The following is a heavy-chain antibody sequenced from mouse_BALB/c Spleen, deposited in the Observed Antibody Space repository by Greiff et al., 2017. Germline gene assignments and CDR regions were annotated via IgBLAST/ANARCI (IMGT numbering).Heavy chain of an antibody. J-gene: IGHJ4*01. Sequence: EVKVVESGGGLVQPGESLKLSCESTEYEFTTYDMSWVRQTPEKRLELVAAINSDGGSTYYPDTMKRRFIISRDNTKKTLYLQMSSLRSEDTALYYCARHGDGTGAMDYWGQGTSVTVSS. CDR3: ARHGDGTGAMDY. CDR2: INSDGGST. V-gene: IGHV5-2*01. CDR1: EYEFTTYD. D-gene: IGHD4-1*01.